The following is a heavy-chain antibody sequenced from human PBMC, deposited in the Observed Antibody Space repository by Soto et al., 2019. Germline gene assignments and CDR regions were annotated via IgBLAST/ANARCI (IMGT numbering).Heavy chain of an antibody. Sequence: QVQLQESGPGLVKPSQTLSLTCTVSGGSISSGGYYWSWIRQHPGKGLEWIGYIYYSGSTYYNPSLKSRVNISVDTSKNQFSLKLSSVTAADTAVYYCARAMITFGGVIDPYYYYYMDVWGKGTTVTVSS. CDR2: IYYSGST. J-gene: IGHJ6*03. CDR1: GGSISSGGYY. V-gene: IGHV4-31*03. CDR3: ARAMITFGGVIDPYYYYYMDV. D-gene: IGHD3-16*02.